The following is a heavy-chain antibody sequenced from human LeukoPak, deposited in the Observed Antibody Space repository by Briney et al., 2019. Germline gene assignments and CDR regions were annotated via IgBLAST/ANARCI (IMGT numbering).Heavy chain of an antibody. D-gene: IGHD3-22*01. CDR3: ARDTMIAFDY. CDR2: ISSSCSTI. CDR1: GFTISSYE. V-gene: IGHV3-48*03. Sequence: GGTLTLSCAASGFTISSYEMNWGRHPPGPGRGRDSYISSSCSTISYADSVMGRFTISRDNAKKSLYLQMHSLRADDTDVYYCARDTMIAFDYWGQGTMVTVSS. J-gene: IGHJ4*02.